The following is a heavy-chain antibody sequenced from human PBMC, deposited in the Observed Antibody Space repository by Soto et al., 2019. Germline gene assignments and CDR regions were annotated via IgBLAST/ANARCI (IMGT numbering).Heavy chain of an antibody. J-gene: IGHJ4*02. CDR3: AKNNMGYYLDY. CDR1: GFTFSNYA. Sequence: EVQVLESGGGLVQPGGSLRLSCAASGFTFSNYAMSWVRQAPGKGLEWVSSISGSGGTTYYADSVKGRLTLSRDNSKNTLYLQMNSLRVEDTAVYYCAKNNMGYYLDYWGLGTLVTVSS. V-gene: IGHV3-23*01. D-gene: IGHD3-10*01. CDR2: ISGSGGTT.